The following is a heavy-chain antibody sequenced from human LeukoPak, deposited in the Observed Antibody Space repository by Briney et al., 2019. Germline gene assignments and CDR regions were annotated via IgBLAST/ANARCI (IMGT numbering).Heavy chain of an antibody. Sequence: GGSLRLSCAASGFTFSSYSMNWVRQAPGKGLEWVSSISSSSSYIYYADSVKGRFTISRDNAKNSLYLQMNSLRAEDTAVYYCARAPPYYYDSSGYSNWFDPWGQGTLVTVSS. J-gene: IGHJ5*02. CDR3: ARAPPYYYDSSGYSNWFDP. V-gene: IGHV3-21*01. D-gene: IGHD3-22*01. CDR1: GFTFSSYS. CDR2: ISSSSSYI.